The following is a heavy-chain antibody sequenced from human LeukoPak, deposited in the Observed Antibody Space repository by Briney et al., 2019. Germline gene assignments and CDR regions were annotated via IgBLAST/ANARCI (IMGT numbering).Heavy chain of an antibody. V-gene: IGHV1-18*01. D-gene: IGHD1-26*01. J-gene: IGHJ4*02. CDR3: AREGTVGASDFDY. Sequence: GRVTMTTDTSTSTAYMELKSLRSEDTAVYYCAREGTVGASDFDYWGQGTLVTVSS.